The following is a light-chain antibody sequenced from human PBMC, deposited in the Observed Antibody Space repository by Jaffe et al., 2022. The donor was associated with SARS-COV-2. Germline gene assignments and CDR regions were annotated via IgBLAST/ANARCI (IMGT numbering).Light chain of an antibody. Sequence: QSVLTQPPSASGTPGQRVTISCSGSSSNIGSRPVNWYQHLPGTAPKLLIYGNHQRPSGVPDRFSGSKSGTSASLAISGLQSEDEADYYCAAWDDSLNGHYVFGTGTKVTVL. J-gene: IGLJ1*01. V-gene: IGLV1-44*01. CDR3: AAWDDSLNGHYV. CDR1: SSNIGSRP. CDR2: GNH.